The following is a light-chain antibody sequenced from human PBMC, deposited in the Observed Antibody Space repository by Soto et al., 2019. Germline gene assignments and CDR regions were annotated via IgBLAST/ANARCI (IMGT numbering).Light chain of an antibody. Sequence: QCALTQPPSVSGSPGQSVAISCTGTSSDVGSFNRVSWYQQPPGTAPKLLIYEVSSRPSGVPDRFSGSKSGNTASLTISGLQAEDEADYYCNSYTSISTYVFGTGTKVTVL. V-gene: IGLV2-18*02. CDR3: NSYTSISTYV. J-gene: IGLJ1*01. CDR1: SSDVGSFNR. CDR2: EVS.